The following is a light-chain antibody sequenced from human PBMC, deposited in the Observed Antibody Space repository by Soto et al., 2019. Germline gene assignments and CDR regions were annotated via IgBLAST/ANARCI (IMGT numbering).Light chain of an antibody. V-gene: IGLV2-8*01. CDR1: SSDVGGYNY. CDR3: CSYAGSHMP. Sequence: QSALTQPASASGSPGQSVTISCTGTSSDVGGYNYVSWYQQHPGKAPKLMIYEVSKRPSGVPDRFSGSKSGNTASLTGSGLQAEDEDDYSCCSYAGSHMPFGAGTKLTVL. J-gene: IGLJ1*01. CDR2: EVS.